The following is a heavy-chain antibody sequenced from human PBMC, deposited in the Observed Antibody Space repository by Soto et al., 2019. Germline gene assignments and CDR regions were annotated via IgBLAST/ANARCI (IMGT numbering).Heavy chain of an antibody. D-gene: IGHD1-1*01. CDR3: SRTDKVNYYQH. CDR2: SNNSGTT. Sequence: SETLSLTCSVSGVSISNDSYYACLRPPPEKGLEWIGSSNNSGTTYYNPSLKSRVTISVDNSKNQFYLQMSTVTAADTAVYYCSRTDKVNYYQHLGQGSLVTVSS. CDR1: GVSISNDSY. V-gene: IGHV4-38-2*01. J-gene: IGHJ1*01.